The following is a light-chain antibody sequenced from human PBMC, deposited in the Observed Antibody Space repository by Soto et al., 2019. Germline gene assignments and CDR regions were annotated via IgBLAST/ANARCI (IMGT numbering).Light chain of an antibody. CDR2: GVS. CDR3: SSYPGSSTSYV. V-gene: IGLV2-14*01. CDR1: RSDIRSYNY. Sequence: QSALTQPASVSGSPGQSITISCSGTRSDIRSYNYVAWYQQFPGKTPKILIYGVSNRPSGVSSRFSGSKSGNTASLTISGLQADDEADYYCSSYPGSSTSYVFGSGTKLTVL. J-gene: IGLJ1*01.